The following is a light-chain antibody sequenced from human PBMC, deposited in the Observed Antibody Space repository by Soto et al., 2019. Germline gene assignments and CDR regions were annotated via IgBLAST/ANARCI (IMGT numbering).Light chain of an antibody. J-gene: IGLJ2*01. CDR2: EVS. CDR3: SSYTNSSTLVV. CDR1: SSDVATYNY. Sequence: QSALTQPASVSGSPGQSITISCTGTSSDVATYNYVSWYQQHPGKAPKLMIYEVSNRPSGVSNRFSGSKSGNTASLTISGLHTEDEADYYCSSYTNSSTLVVFGGGTQLTVL. V-gene: IGLV2-14*01.